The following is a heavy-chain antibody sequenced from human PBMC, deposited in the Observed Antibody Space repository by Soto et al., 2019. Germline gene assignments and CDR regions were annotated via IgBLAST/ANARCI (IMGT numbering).Heavy chain of an antibody. V-gene: IGHV5-51*01. Sequence: LGESLKISCKASGYKFSSYWIAWLRQVPGKGLEWMGVIYPAASDARYSPSFQGQVTISVDNSISTAYLQWSSLKASDTATYYCARVLCISAICYTGSRPFFDYWGQGTLVTVSS. D-gene: IGHD2-2*02. CDR3: ARVLCISAICYTGSRPFFDY. CDR1: GYKFSSYW. J-gene: IGHJ4*02. CDR2: IYPAASDA.